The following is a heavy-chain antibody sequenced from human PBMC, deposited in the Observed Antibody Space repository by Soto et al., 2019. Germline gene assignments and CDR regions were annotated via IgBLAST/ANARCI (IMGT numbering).Heavy chain of an antibody. CDR3: ARGGGVGVAGSAAFDM. CDR2: INPATGAA. D-gene: IGHD3-3*01. CDR1: GYPVTAYY. J-gene: IGHJ3*02. V-gene: IGHV1-2*02. Sequence: QLHLVQSGAVVKKPGASVTVSCSASGYPVTAYYMHWVRQAPGRGLEWMGGINPATGAAKYAQTFRGRVTMTRDTSPSTVFMELSGLTYEDTAVFYCARGGGVGVAGSAAFDMWGQGTLVTVSS.